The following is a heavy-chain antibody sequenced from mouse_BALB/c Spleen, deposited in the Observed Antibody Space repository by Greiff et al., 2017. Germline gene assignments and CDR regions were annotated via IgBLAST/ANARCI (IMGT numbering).Heavy chain of an antibody. V-gene: IGHV1-9*01. Sequence: QVQLKESGAELMKPGASVKISCKATGYTFSSYWIEWVKQRPGHGLEWIGEILPGSGSTNYNEKFKGKATFTADTSSNTAYMQLSSLTSEDSAVYYCARNYGNYGWYFDVWGAGTTVTVSS. CDR2: ILPGSGST. J-gene: IGHJ1*01. D-gene: IGHD2-1*01. CDR1: GYTFSSYW. CDR3: ARNYGNYGWYFDV.